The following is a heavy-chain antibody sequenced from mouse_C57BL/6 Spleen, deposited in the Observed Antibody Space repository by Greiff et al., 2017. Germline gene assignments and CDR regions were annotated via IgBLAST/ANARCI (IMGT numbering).Heavy chain of an antibody. V-gene: IGHV1-55*01. J-gene: IGHJ4*01. D-gene: IGHD2-12*01. CDR2: IYPGSGST. CDR1: GYTFPSYW. CDR3: ARKNSWAMDY. Sequence: QVQLQQPGAELVKPGASVKMSCQASGYTFPSYWITWVKQRPGQGLEWIGDIYPGSGSTNYNEKFKNKATLTVDTSSSTAYMQLSSLTSEDSAGYYCARKNSWAMDYWGQGTSVTVSS.